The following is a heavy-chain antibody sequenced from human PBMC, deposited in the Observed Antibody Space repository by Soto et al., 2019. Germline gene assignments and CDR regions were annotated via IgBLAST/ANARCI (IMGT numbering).Heavy chain of an antibody. D-gene: IGHD6-6*01. CDR1: GFTLSGYA. V-gene: IGHV3-64*01. CDR3: ARRARPDFYYMDV. J-gene: IGHJ6*03. Sequence: EVQLAESGGGLAQPGGSLRLSCAASGFTLSGYAMDWVRQAPGKGLEYVSGISSNVVCTYYANSVQGRFTISRDNSKNTVYLQMGSLRPEDMAVYYCARRARPDFYYMDVCGKGTTVTVSS. CDR2: ISSNVVCT.